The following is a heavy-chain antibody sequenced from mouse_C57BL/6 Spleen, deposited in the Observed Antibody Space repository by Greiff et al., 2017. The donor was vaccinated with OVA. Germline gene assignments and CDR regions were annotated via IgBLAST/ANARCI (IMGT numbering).Heavy chain of an antibody. CDR2: IYPRSGNT. V-gene: IGHV1-81*01. D-gene: IGHD1-1*01. CDR1: GYTFTSYG. J-gene: IGHJ1*03. CDR3: AREGYYYGSSPWYFDV. Sequence: QVQLQQSGAELARPGASVKLSCKASGYTFTSYGISWVKQRTGQGLEWIGEIYPRSGNTYYNEKFKGKATLTADKSSSTAYMELRSLTSEDSAVYFCAREGYYYGSSPWYFDVWGTGTTVTVSS.